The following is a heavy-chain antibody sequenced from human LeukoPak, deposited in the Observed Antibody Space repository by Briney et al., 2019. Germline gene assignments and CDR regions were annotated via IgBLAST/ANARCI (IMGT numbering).Heavy chain of an antibody. CDR3: ARGVSGYPSDY. CDR1: GFTFSSYA. J-gene: IGHJ4*02. V-gene: IGHV3-30*04. CDR2: ISYDGSNK. Sequence: GGSLRLSCAASGFTFSSYAMHWVRQAPGKGLEWVAVISYDGSNKYYADSVKGRFTISRDNSKNTLYLRMNSLRAEDTAVYYCARGVSGYPSDYWGQGTLVTVSS. D-gene: IGHD6-25*01.